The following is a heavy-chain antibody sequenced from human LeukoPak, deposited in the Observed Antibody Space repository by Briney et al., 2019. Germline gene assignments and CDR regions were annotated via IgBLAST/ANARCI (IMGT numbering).Heavy chain of an antibody. J-gene: IGHJ4*02. CDR3: AKPRNFDWLPSDY. CDR2: ISGSGSST. V-gene: IGHV3-23*01. Sequence: GGSLRLSCAASGFTFSSYAMSWVRQAPGKGLEWVSGISGSGSSTYYADSVKGRFTISRDNSKNTLYLQMNSLRAEDTALYYCAKPRNFDWLPSDYWGQGTLVTVSS. D-gene: IGHD3-9*01. CDR1: GFTFSSYA.